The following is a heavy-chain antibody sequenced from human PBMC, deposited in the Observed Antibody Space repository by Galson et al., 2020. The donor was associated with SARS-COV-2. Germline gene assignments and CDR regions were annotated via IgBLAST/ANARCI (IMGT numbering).Heavy chain of an antibody. CDR3: ARDGQSSRGWAFDY. J-gene: IGHJ4*02. Sequence: GESLKISCAASGFTFSSYSMNWVRQAPGKGLEWVSSISSSSSYIYYADSVKGRFTISRDSSKNTVYLQMNNLRVDDTAVYYCARDGQSSRGWAFDYWGQGTLLTVSS. V-gene: IGHV3-21*01. CDR1: GFTFSSYS. D-gene: IGHD6-19*01. CDR2: ISSSSSYI.